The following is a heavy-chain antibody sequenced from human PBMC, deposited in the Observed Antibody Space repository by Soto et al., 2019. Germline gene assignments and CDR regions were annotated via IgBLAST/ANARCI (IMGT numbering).Heavy chain of an antibody. J-gene: IGHJ4*01. CDR3: ARDRVPVAGKTYYDFWNGYSRGHSFDY. D-gene: IGHD3-3*01. V-gene: IGHV4-4*07. Sequence: SETLSLTCTVSGGSISSYYWSWIRQPAGKGLEWIGRIYTSGSTNYNPSLKSRVTMSVDTSKNQFSLKLSSVTAADTAVYYCARDRVPVAGKTYYDFWNGYSRGHSFDYWGHGTLVTVSS. CDR2: IYTSGST. CDR1: GGSISSYY.